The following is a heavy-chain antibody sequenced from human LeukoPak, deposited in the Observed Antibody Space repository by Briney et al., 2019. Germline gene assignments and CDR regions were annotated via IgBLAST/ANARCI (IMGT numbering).Heavy chain of an antibody. CDR2: IYFSGST. V-gene: IGHV4-59*01. Sequence: SETLSLTCTVSGGSISTYYWSWIRQPPGKGLEWIGYIYFSGSTNYNPSLKSRVTISVDTSKNQFSLKLSSVTAADTAVYYCARVRANYFDYWGQGILVTVPS. CDR1: GGSISTYY. J-gene: IGHJ4*02. CDR3: ARVRANYFDY.